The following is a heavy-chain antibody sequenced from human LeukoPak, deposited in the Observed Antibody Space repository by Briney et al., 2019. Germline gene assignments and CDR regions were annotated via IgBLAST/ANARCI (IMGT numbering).Heavy chain of an antibody. CDR3: AKEGSGSYKGAFDI. D-gene: IGHD1-26*01. Sequence: SVKVSCKASGGTFSSYAISWVRQAPGQGLEWMGRIIPIFGTANYAQKFQGRVTITTDESTSTAYMELSSLRSEDTAVYYCAKEGSGSYKGAFDIWGQGTMVTVSS. J-gene: IGHJ3*02. CDR2: IIPIFGTA. V-gene: IGHV1-69*05. CDR1: GGTFSSYA.